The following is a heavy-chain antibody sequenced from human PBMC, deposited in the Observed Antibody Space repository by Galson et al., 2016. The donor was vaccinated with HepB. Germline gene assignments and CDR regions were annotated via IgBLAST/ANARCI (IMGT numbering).Heavy chain of an antibody. D-gene: IGHD2/OR15-2a*01. CDR1: GGSISSGGYY. V-gene: IGHV4-31*03. CDR2: IYFSGNT. J-gene: IGHJ5*02. Sequence: TLSLTCTVSGGSISSGGYYWTWIRQHPGKGLEWIGHIYFSGNTYSNPSLESRLTISVDTSKNQFSLKLSSVTAADTAVYYCARGGVTTLYNWFDPWGQGTLVTVSS. CDR3: ARGGVTTLYNWFDP.